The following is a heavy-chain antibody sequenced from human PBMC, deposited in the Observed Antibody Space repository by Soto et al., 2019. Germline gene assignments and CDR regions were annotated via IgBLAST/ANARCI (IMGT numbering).Heavy chain of an antibody. CDR2: LYSGGVT. V-gene: IGHV3-53*01. CDR3: ARDPSTTGYYGLDV. J-gene: IGHJ6*02. CDR1: GFTVKNYQ. Sequence: GGSLRLSCAASGFTVKNYQMNWVRQSPGKGLEWVSVLYSGGVTYYADSVQGRFTVTRDTSTNTVFLQMNSLRGEDTAIYYCARDPSTTGYYGLDVWGQGTTVTVSS.